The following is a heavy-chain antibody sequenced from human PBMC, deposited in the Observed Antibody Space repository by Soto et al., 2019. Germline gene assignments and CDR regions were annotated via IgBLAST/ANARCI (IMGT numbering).Heavy chain of an antibody. Sequence: QVQLVQSGAELKKPGASVKVSCKASGYTFSNYDMNWVRQATGQGPEWIGWVNPNNGDTGYAQKFQGRVTLTTDISTTTAYMKLTRLRSEDTAIYYCAKVSRKGSAIDFDYWGQGPLITVSS. CDR1: GYTFSNYD. V-gene: IGHV1-8*01. D-gene: IGHD3-10*01. CDR2: VNPNNGDT. J-gene: IGHJ4*02. CDR3: AKVSRKGSAIDFDY.